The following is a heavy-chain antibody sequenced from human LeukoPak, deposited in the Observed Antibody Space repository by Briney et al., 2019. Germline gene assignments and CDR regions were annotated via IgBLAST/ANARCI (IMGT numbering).Heavy chain of an antibody. J-gene: IGHJ4*02. CDR3: ARDSGGDYFDY. D-gene: IGHD2-15*01. CDR2: INPNSGGT. CDR1: GYTFTGYY. Sequence: ASVKVSCKASGYTFTGYYMHWVRQAPGQGLEWMGWINPNSGGTNYAQEFQGRVTMTRDTSISTAYMELSRLRSDDTAVYYCARDSGGDYFDYWGQGTLVTVSS. V-gene: IGHV1-2*02.